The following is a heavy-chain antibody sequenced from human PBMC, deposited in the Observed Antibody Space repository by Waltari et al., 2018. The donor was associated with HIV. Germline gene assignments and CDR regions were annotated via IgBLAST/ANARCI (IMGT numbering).Heavy chain of an antibody. J-gene: IGHJ5*02. CDR1: GLIFHGFT. CDR2: ISSSGNFK. CDR3: ARDSRGSTWSLNWFDP. D-gene: IGHD6-6*01. V-gene: IGHV3-21*02. Sequence: EVKLVESGGGPVQPGESLRLSWVASGLIFHGFTMNWVRQAPGKGPEWVSSISSSGNFKHYADSVKGRFTISRDNAENSLYLQMNGLRAEDTAIYYCARDSRGSTWSLNWFDPWGQGTLVTVSS.